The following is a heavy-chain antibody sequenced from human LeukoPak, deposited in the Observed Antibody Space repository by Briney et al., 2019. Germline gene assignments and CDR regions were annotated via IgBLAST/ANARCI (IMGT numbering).Heavy chain of an antibody. Sequence: GGSLRLSCAASGFTFSSYGMHWVRQAPGKGLEWVAVISFDGSNKYYADSVKGRFTISRDNSKNTLYLQMNSLRAEDTAVYYCAKPTDKQWLASHLFWGQGTLVTVSS. D-gene: IGHD6-19*01. J-gene: IGHJ4*02. CDR1: GFTFSSYG. V-gene: IGHV3-30*18. CDR3: AKPTDKQWLASHLF. CDR2: ISFDGSNK.